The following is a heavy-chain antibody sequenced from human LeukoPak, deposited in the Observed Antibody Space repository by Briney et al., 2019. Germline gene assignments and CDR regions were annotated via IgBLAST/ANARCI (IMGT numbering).Heavy chain of an antibody. Sequence: KPGGYLRLSWAASGFAFSSYSMNWVRQAPGKGLEWVSSISSSSSYIYYADSVKGRFTISRDNAKNSLYLQMNSLRAEDTAVYYCARVTYGSGSYYGDIWGQGTLVTVSS. CDR3: ARVTYGSGSYYGDI. D-gene: IGHD3-10*01. V-gene: IGHV3-21*01. CDR2: ISSSSSYI. J-gene: IGHJ4*02. CDR1: GFAFSSYS.